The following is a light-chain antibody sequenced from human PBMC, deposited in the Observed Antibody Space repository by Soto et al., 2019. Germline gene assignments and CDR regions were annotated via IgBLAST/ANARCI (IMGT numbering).Light chain of an antibody. CDR3: CSYALGNTYV. V-gene: IGLV2-23*02. CDR2: EVS. J-gene: IGLJ1*01. CDR1: SSDIGSYSV. Sequence: QSALTQPASVSGSPGQSITISCTGTSSDIGSYSVVSWYQQYPGKAPKLMIYEVSKRPSGVANRFSGSKSANTASLTISGLQAEDEADYYCCSYALGNTYVFGSGTKVTVL.